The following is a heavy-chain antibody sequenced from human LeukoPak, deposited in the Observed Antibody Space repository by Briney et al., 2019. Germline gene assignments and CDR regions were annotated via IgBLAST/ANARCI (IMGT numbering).Heavy chain of an antibody. D-gene: IGHD2-8*02. CDR3: VRSGPYWNYYGMDV. V-gene: IGHV4-59*01. J-gene: IGHJ6*02. CDR1: DGSINSYY. CDR2: IYYTGST. Sequence: SEALSLTCSVSDGSINSYYWSWIRQPPGKRLEWIGYIYYTGSTNYNSSLKSRVSISVDTSKNHFSLNLSSVTAADTAVYYCVRSGPYWNYYGMDVWGQGTTVTVSS.